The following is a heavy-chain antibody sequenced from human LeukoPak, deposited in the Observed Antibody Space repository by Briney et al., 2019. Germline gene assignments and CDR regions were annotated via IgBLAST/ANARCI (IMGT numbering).Heavy chain of an antibody. Sequence: ASVKASCKAFGYTFTNYGITWLRQAPGQGLEWMGWVSPSSGHTNYTQNLQDRVTMTTDTPTNTAYMELRSLRSDDTAVYYCARDRETIVGYFDYWGQGTLVTVSS. J-gene: IGHJ4*02. D-gene: IGHD1-26*01. CDR2: VSPSSGHT. CDR1: GYTFTNYG. CDR3: ARDRETIVGYFDY. V-gene: IGHV1-18*01.